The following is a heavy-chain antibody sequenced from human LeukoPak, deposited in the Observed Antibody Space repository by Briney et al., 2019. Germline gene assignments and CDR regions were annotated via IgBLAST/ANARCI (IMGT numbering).Heavy chain of an antibody. V-gene: IGHV3-23*01. CDR2: IRGSGGST. CDR3: AKKSRGGYCSSTSCYLYYYYMDV. J-gene: IGHJ6*03. Sequence: GGSLRLSCAASGFTFSSYAMSWVRQAPGKGLEWVSAIRGSGGSTYYADSVKGRFTISRDNSKNALYLQMNSLRAEDTAVYYCAKKSRGGYCSSTSCYLYYYYMDVWGKGTTVTVSS. D-gene: IGHD2-2*01. CDR1: GFTFSSYA.